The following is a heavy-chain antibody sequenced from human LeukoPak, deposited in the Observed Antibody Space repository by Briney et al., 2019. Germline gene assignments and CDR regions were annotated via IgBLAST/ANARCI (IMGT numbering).Heavy chain of an antibody. Sequence: GGSLRLSCAASGFTFSSYAISWVRQAPGKGLKWVSSISGSGGSTYYADSVKGRFTISRDNSKNTLYLQMNSLRAEDTAVYYCVKDQAYYYDSSDYYCWGQGTLVTVSS. V-gene: IGHV3-23*01. CDR3: VKDQAYYYDSSDYYC. D-gene: IGHD3-22*01. CDR1: GFTFSSYA. CDR2: ISGSGGST. J-gene: IGHJ4*02.